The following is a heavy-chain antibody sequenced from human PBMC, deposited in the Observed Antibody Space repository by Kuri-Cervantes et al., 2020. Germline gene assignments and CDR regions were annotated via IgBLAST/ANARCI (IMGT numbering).Heavy chain of an antibody. CDR2: ISSSGSTI. Sequence: GESLKISCAASGFTFSDYYMSWIRQAPGKGLEWVSYISSSGSTIYYADSVKGRFTISGGNSKNTLYLQMNSLRAEDTAVYYCARPSSGWFDPWGQGTLVTISS. V-gene: IGHV3-11*04. D-gene: IGHD6-19*01. CDR1: GFTFSDYY. J-gene: IGHJ5*02. CDR3: ARPSSGWFDP.